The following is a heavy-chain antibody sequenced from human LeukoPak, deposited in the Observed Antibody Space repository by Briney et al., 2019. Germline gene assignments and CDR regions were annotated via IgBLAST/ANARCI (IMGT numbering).Heavy chain of an antibody. J-gene: IGHJ4*02. D-gene: IGHD1-26*01. CDR1: GFTFSSYA. Sequence: QTGGSLRLSCAASGFTFSSYAMHWVRQAPGKGPEWVAVKSYDGSSKYYADSVKGRFTISRDNSENTLYLQMNSLRAEDTAVYYCARDTSGSGSYSPYCDYWGQGTLVTVSS. CDR2: KSYDGSSK. CDR3: ARDTSGSGSYSPYCDY. V-gene: IGHV3-30-3*01.